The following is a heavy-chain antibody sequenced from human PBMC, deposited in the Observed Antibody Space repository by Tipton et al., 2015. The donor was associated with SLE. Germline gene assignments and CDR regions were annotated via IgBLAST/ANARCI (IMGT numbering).Heavy chain of an antibody. J-gene: IGHJ4*02. CDR3: VRGQSATGEFDS. Sequence: LRLSCAASGFTLSTYDMHWVRQGTGKGLEWVSVIGIAGDTYYPDSVKGRFTISRENGKNSLHLQMNRLRAGDTAVYYCVRGQSATGEFDSWGQGTQVTVSS. D-gene: IGHD3-16*01. CDR1: GFTLSTYD. CDR2: IGIAGDT. V-gene: IGHV3-13*01.